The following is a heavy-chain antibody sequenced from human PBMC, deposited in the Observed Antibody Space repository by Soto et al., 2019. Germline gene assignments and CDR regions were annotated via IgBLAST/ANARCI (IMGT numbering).Heavy chain of an antibody. D-gene: IGHD2-2*01. CDR2: INAGNGNT. J-gene: IGHJ6*02. V-gene: IGHV1-3*01. CDR1: GYTFTSYA. CDR3: ARAWCSSPSCYRGGSDYYGMDV. Sequence: QVQLVQSGAEVKKPGASVKVSCKASGYTFTSYAMHWVRQAPGQRLEWMGWINAGNGNTKYSQKFQGRVTITRDTSASPAYMELSSLRSEDTAVYYCARAWCSSPSCYRGGSDYYGMDVWGQGTTVTVSS.